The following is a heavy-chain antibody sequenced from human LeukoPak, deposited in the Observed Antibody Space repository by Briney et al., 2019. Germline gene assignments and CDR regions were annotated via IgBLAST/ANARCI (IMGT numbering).Heavy chain of an antibody. CDR1: GFTFSSYW. J-gene: IGHJ6*02. CDR3: ARKEEESYYYYYGMDV. D-gene: IGHD3-10*01. V-gene: IGHV3-74*01. Sequence: GGSLRLSCAASGFTFSSYWVHWVRQAPGKGLVWVSRINSDGSSTSYADSVKGRFTISRDNAKNTLYLQMNSLRAEDTAVYYCARKEEESYYYYYGMDVWGQGTTVTVSS. CDR2: INSDGSST.